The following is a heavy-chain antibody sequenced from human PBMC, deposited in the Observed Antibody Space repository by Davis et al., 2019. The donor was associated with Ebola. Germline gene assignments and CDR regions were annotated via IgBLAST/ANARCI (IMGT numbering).Heavy chain of an antibody. CDR3: AKDSDFWSGYPDY. J-gene: IGHJ4*02. V-gene: IGHV3-7*03. CDR1: GFTFSSYW. CDR2: IKQDGSEK. D-gene: IGHD3-3*01. Sequence: GESLKISCAASGFTFSSYWMSWVRQAPGKGLEWVANIKQDGSEKYYVDPVKGRFTISRDNAKNSLYLQMNSLRAEDTAVYYCAKDSDFWSGYPDYWGQGTLVTVSS.